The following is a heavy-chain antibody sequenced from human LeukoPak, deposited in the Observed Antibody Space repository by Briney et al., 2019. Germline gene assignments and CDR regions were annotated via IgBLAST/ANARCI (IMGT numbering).Heavy chain of an antibody. J-gene: IGHJ4*02. D-gene: IGHD3-22*01. V-gene: IGHV3-30*04. CDR2: ISYDGTNK. CDR1: GFTFSSYA. CDR3: AKDHSYHSSGYYLWRGYSFDY. Sequence: PGRSLRLSCAASGFTFSSYAMHWVRQAPGKGLEWVALISYDGTNKYYADSVKGRFTISRDNSKSTLYLQLNSLRVEDSAVYYCAKDHSYHSSGYYLWRGYSFDYWGQGTLVTVSS.